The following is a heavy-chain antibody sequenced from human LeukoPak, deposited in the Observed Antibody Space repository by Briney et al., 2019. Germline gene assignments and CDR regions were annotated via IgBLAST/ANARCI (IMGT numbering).Heavy chain of an antibody. D-gene: IGHD6-13*01. CDR2: IYYSGST. J-gene: IGHJ4*02. V-gene: IGHV4-59*01. CDR1: GGSISTYY. CDR3: ARGYSSSWYYFDY. Sequence: SETLSLTCTVSGGSISTYYWSWIRQPPGKGLEWIGYIYYSGSTNYNPSLKGRVTISVDTSKNKFSLKLSSVTAADTAVYYCARGYSSSWYYFDYWGQGTLVTVSS.